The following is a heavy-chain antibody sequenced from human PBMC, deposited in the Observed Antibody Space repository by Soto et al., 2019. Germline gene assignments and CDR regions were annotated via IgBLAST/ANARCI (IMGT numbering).Heavy chain of an antibody. CDR3: ARDDYGGNVDY. V-gene: IGHV3-23*01. J-gene: IGHJ4*02. Sequence: GGSLRLSCAASGFTFSNYAMNWVRQAPGKGLEWVSTISASGVSKNYADSVKGRFTISRDNSKNTLYLQMNSLRAEDTAVYYCARDDYGGNVDYWGQGTLVTVSS. D-gene: IGHD4-17*01. CDR2: ISASGVSK. CDR1: GFTFSNYA.